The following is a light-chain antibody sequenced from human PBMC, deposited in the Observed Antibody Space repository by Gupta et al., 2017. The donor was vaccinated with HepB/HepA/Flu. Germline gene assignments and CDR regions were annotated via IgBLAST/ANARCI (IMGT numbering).Light chain of an antibody. CDR1: QSVSSN. Sequence: EIVMTQSPATLSVSPGERATLSCRASQSVSSNLAWYQQKPGQAPRLLIYGASTRATGIPARFSGSGYGTEFTLTISSLQSEDFAVYYCQQYNNWPPQWTFGQGTKVEIK. CDR3: QQYNNWPPQWT. CDR2: GAS. V-gene: IGKV3-15*01. J-gene: IGKJ1*01.